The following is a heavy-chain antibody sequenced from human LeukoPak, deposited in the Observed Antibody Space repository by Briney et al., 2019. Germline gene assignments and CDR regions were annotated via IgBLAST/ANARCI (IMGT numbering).Heavy chain of an antibody. J-gene: IGHJ4*02. CDR3: ARDVDGDSYGYGSFDY. D-gene: IGHD5-18*01. CDR1: GGSISSSSYY. Sequence: SETLSLTCTVSGGSISSSSYYWGWIRQPPGKGLEWIGSMYYSGSTYYNPSLKSRVTISVDTSKNQFSLKLSSVTAADTAVYYCARDVDGDSYGYGSFDYWGQGTLVTVSS. V-gene: IGHV4-39*07. CDR2: MYYSGST.